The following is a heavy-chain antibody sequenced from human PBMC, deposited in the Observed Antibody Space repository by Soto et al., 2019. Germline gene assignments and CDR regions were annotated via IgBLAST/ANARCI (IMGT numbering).Heavy chain of an antibody. CDR2: INHSGST. V-gene: IGHV4-34*01. J-gene: IGHJ6*02. D-gene: IGHD6-19*01. Sequence: SETLSLTCAVYGGSFSGYYWSWIRQPPGKGLEWIGEINHSGSTNYNPSLKSRVTISVDTSKNQFSLKLSSVTAADTAVYYCARVSGWYGYYYYGMDVWGQGTTVTVSS. CDR1: GGSFSGYY. CDR3: ARVSGWYGYYYYGMDV.